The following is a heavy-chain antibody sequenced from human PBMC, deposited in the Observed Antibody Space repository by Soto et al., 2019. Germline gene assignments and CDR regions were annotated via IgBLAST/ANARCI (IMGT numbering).Heavy chain of an antibody. J-gene: IGHJ5*02. D-gene: IGHD3-16*01. CDR3: ATVKLGSYDWFDP. Sequence: EVQLVESGGGLVQPGGSLRLSCAASGFTFSNYWMHWVRQAPGKGLMWVSRINPDGSRTTYADSVKGRFAISRDNAKHTLYLQMNSLRADDTSVYYCATVKLGSYDWFDPWGQGTLVTVSS. V-gene: IGHV3-74*01. CDR1: GFTFSNYW. CDR2: INPDGSRT.